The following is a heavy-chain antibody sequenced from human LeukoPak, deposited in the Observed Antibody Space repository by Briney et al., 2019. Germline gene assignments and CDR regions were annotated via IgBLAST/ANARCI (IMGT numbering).Heavy chain of an antibody. J-gene: IGHJ4*02. CDR2: INGIGGST. D-gene: IGHD1-14*01. CDR3: AKPARTDYADY. Sequence: GGSLRLSCAASGLTFSSYSMNWVRQAPGKGLEWVSSINGIGGSTYYADSVKGRFTISRDNSKNTLYLQMNSLRAEDTAVYYCAKPARTDYADYWGQGTLVTVSS. CDR1: GLTFSSYS. V-gene: IGHV3-23*01.